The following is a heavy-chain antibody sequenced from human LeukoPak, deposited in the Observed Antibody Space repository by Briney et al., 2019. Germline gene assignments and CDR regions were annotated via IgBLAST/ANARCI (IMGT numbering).Heavy chain of an antibody. Sequence: GGSLRLSCAASGFTFSSYEMYWVRQAPGKGLEWVSYISSSGSTIYYADSVKGRFTISRDNAKNSLYLQMNSLRAEDTAVYYCARASSGRGYYYYYMDVWGKGTTVTVSS. D-gene: IGHD6-19*01. V-gene: IGHV3-48*03. J-gene: IGHJ6*03. CDR1: GFTFSSYE. CDR3: ARASSGRGYYYYYMDV. CDR2: ISSSGSTI.